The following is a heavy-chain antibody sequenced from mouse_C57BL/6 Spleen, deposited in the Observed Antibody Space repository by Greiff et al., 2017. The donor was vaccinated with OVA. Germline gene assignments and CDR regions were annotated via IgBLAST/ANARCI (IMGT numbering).Heavy chain of an antibody. CDR2: IDPNSGGT. CDR1: GYTFTSYW. J-gene: IGHJ4*01. D-gene: IGHD2-1*01. V-gene: IGHV1-62-3*01. Sequence: VKPGASVKLSCKASGYTFTSYWMHWVKQRPGRGLEWIGRIDPNSGGTNYNQKFKGKSTLTVDKSSSTAYMQLSSLTSEDSAVYYCARSDRYYGNYLYAMDYWGQGTSVTVSS. CDR3: ARSDRYYGNYLYAMDY.